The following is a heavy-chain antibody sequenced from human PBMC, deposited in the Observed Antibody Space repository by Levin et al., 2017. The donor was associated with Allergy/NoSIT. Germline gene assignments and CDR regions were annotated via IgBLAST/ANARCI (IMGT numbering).Heavy chain of an antibody. CDR2: INPNSGGT. V-gene: IGHV1-2*06. CDR3: ARAPYNYDSSGSLFDY. Sequence: GGSLRLSCKASGSTFTGYYMHWVRQAPGQGLEWMGRINPNSGGTNYAQKFRDRVTMTRDTSISTAYMELSRLRSDDTAVYYCARAPYNYDSSGSLFDYWGQGTLVTVSS. J-gene: IGHJ4*02. CDR1: GSTFTGYY. D-gene: IGHD3-22*01.